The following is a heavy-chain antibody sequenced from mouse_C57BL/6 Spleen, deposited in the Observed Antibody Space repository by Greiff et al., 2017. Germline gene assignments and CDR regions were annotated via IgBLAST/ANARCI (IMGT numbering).Heavy chain of an antibody. V-gene: IGHV1-69*01. Sequence: QVQLQQPGAELVMPGASVKLSCKASGYTFTSYWMHWVKQRPGQGLEWIGEIDPSDSYTNYNQKFKGKSTLTVDKSSSTAYMQLSSLTSEDSAVYYCASTGTYGDDYWGQGTTLTVSS. CDR3: ASTGTYGDDY. D-gene: IGHD1-1*01. CDR2: IDPSDSYT. J-gene: IGHJ2*01. CDR1: GYTFTSYW.